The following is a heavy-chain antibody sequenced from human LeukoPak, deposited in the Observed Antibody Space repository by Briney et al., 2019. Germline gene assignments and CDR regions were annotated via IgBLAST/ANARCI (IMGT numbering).Heavy chain of an antibody. V-gene: IGHV3-53*04. CDR2: IYSGGST. CDR1: GFTVSSNY. J-gene: IGHJ6*02. CDR3: ARMAVTPDYYYYGMDV. Sequence: GGSLRLSCAASGFTVSSNYMSWVRQAPGKGLEWVSVIYSGGSTYYADSVKGRFTISRHNSKNTLYLQMNSLRAEDTAVYYCARMAVTPDYYYYGMDVWGQGTTVTVSS. D-gene: IGHD4-4*01.